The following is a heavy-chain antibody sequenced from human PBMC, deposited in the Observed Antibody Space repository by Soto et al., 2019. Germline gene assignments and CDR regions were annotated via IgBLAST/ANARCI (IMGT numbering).Heavy chain of an antibody. D-gene: IGHD6-19*01. Sequence: QLQLQESGPGLVKPSETLSLTCTVSGGSISSSSYYWGWIRQPPGKGLEWIGSIYYSGSTYYNPSLKSRVTISVDTSKNQFSLKLSSVTAADTAVYYCARLDSSGWYPFDYWGQGTLVTVSS. CDR1: GGSISSSSYY. J-gene: IGHJ4*02. CDR3: ARLDSSGWYPFDY. CDR2: IYYSGST. V-gene: IGHV4-39*01.